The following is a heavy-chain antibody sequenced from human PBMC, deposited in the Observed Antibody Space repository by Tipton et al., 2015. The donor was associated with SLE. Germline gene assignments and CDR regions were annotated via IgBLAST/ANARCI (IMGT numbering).Heavy chain of an antibody. J-gene: IGHJ6*02. D-gene: IGHD2-21*01. V-gene: IGHV4-34*01. Sequence: TLSLTCAVYGGSFSGYYWSWIRQPPGKGLEWIGEINHSGSTNYNPSLKSRVTISVDTSKNQFSLKLSSVTAADTAVYYCARGGLFFYCGMDVWGQGTTVTVSS. CDR1: GGSFSGYY. CDR3: ARGGLFFYCGMDV. CDR2: INHSGST.